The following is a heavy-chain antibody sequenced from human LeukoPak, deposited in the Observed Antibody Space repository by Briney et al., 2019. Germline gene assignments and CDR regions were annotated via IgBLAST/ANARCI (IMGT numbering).Heavy chain of an antibody. V-gene: IGHV4-39*02. CDR3: ARDVAARQGFDY. CDR2: IDYSGSA. Sequence: SETLSLTCTVSGGSISSSSHYWGWIRQPPGKGLEWIGSIDYSGSASYNPSLQSRVTISVDTSKNHFSLRLRSVTVADTAVYYCARDVAARQGFDYWGQGTLVTVSS. CDR1: GGSISSSSHY. D-gene: IGHD6-6*01. J-gene: IGHJ4*02.